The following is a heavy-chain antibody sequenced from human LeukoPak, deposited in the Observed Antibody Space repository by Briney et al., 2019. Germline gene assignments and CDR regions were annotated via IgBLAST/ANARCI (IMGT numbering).Heavy chain of an antibody. Sequence: SVKVSCKATGYTFIIHGISWVRQTPGQGFEWMGWINPNSGDTNYAQKFQGRVTMTRDTSISTAYMELSRLRFDDTAVYYCARAYNWGYDYWGQGTLVTVSS. CDR2: INPNSGDT. CDR3: ARAYNWGYDY. CDR1: GYTFIIHG. D-gene: IGHD1-1*01. V-gene: IGHV1-2*02. J-gene: IGHJ4*02.